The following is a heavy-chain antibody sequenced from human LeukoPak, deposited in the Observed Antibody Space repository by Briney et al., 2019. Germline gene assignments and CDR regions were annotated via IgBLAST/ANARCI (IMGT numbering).Heavy chain of an antibody. J-gene: IGHJ5*02. CDR1: GYTFTSYY. CDR3: ARDRGPGPTVTTRLDP. D-gene: IGHD4-11*01. V-gene: IGHV1-46*01. CDR2: INPSGGST. Sequence: GASVKVSCKASGYTFTSYYMHWVRQAPGQGLEWMGIINPSGGSTSYAQKFQGRVTMTRDTSTSTVYMELSSLRSEDTAVYYCARDRGPGPTVTTRLDPWGQGTLVTVSS.